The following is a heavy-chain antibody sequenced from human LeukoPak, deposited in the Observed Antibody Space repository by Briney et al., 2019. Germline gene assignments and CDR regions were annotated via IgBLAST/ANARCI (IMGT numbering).Heavy chain of an antibody. CDR3: ARAQRGYSYGDDFDY. CDR1: GFTFSSYE. J-gene: IGHJ4*02. CDR2: ISSSGSTI. V-gene: IGHV3-48*03. D-gene: IGHD5-18*01. Sequence: GGSLRLSCAASGFTFSSYEMNWVRQAPGKGLAWVSYISSSGSTIYYADSVKGRFTISRDNAKNSLYLQMNSLRAEDTAVYYCARAQRGYSYGDDFDYWGQGTLVTVSS.